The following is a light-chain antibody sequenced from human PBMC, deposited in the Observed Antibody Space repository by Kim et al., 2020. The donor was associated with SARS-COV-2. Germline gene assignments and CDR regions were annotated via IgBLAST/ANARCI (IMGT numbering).Light chain of an antibody. CDR1: TLPEKQ. CDR3: RSADGSGTYV. J-gene: IGLJ1*01. CDR2: KDN. Sequence: SYELTQPPSLSVSPGQTPRITCSGDTLPEKQTYWYQQKSGQAPRLVIYKDNERPSGIPGRFSGSSSGTTVTLTISGVQAEDDADYYCRSADGSGTYVFGT. V-gene: IGLV3-25*03.